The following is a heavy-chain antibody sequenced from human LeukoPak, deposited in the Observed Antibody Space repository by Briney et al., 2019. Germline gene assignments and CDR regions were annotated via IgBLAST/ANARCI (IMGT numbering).Heavy chain of an antibody. Sequence: PGGSLRLSCAASGFTFSDYYMSWIRQAPGKGLEWVSCISSSGSTIYYADSVKGRFTISRDNSKNTLYLQMNSLRAEDTAVYYCARDLGAGRTDYYYYYGMDVWGQGTTVTVSS. D-gene: IGHD3-16*01. J-gene: IGHJ6*02. CDR2: ISSSGSTI. CDR3: ARDLGAGRTDYYYYYGMDV. CDR1: GFTFSDYY. V-gene: IGHV3-11*04.